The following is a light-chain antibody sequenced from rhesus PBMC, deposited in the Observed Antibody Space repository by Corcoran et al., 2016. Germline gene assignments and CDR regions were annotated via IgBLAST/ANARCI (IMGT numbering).Light chain of an antibody. V-gene: IGKV1S12*01. CDR3: QHYYDNPYS. J-gene: IGKJ2*01. CDR2: AAS. Sequence: DIQMTQSPSALSASVGYRVTISCRASQNIYSNLAWYQQNPGKAPKLLIYAASILQTGIPSRFSGSGSGTDFTLTIRSLQPEDSAAYYCQHYYDNPYSFGQGTKVEIK. CDR1: QNIYSN.